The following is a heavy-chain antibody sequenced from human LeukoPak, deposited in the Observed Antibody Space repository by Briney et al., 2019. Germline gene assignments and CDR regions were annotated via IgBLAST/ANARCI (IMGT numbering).Heavy chain of an antibody. CDR2: INHSGST. V-gene: IGHV4-34*01. CDR1: GGSFSGYH. J-gene: IGHJ6*04. Sequence: SETLSLTCAVYGGSFSGYHWSWIRQPPGKGLEWIGEINHSGSTNYNPSLKSRVTISVDTSKNQFSLKLSSVTAADTAVYYCAGFRGKGSGWRYGMDVWGKGTTVTVSS. D-gene: IGHD6-19*01. CDR3: AGFRGKGSGWRYGMDV.